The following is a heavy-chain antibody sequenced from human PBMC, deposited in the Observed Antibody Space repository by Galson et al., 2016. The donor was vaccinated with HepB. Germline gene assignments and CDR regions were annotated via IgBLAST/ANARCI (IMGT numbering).Heavy chain of an antibody. CDR3: ARDNWNNGEHYYYGMDV. Sequence: SLRLSCAASGFTFTNYGMQWVRQAPGKGLEWVTLIWYDGSEKYYAESVKGRFTISRDNSKNTLYLQMDSLRPEDTAVYFCARDNWNNGEHYYYGMDVWGKGTTVTVSS. V-gene: IGHV3-33*01. J-gene: IGHJ6*04. CDR2: IWYDGSEK. D-gene: IGHD1/OR15-1a*01. CDR1: GFTFTNYG.